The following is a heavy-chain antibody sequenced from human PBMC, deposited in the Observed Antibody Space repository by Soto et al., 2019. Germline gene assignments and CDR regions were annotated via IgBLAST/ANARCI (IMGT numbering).Heavy chain of an antibody. CDR3: ARQNYYCSGSYDY. J-gene: IGHJ4*02. V-gene: IGHV3-48*01. D-gene: IGHD3-10*01. CDR2: ISSSSSTI. Sequence: EVQLVESGGGLVQPGGSLRLSCAASGFTFSSYRMNWVRQAPGKGLEWVSYISSSSSTIHYADSVKGRFTISRDNAKNSLDLQMNSLRAEDTAVYYCARQNYYCSGSYDYWGQGTLVTVSS. CDR1: GFTFSSYR.